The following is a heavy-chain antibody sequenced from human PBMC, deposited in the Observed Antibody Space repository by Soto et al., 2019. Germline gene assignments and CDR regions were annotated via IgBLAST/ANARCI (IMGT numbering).Heavy chain of an antibody. CDR3: ARGIDDNASFGMDV. J-gene: IGHJ6*02. V-gene: IGHV4-34*01. Sequence: SETLSLTCVVSGGSFSTYYYNWIRQSPGKGLEWIGEINHSGSNNYSPSLKSRVTMSLDTSKNQFSLKLTSVTAADTAVYYCARGIDDNASFGMDVWGQGTTVTVSS. D-gene: IGHD1-1*01. CDR2: INHSGSN. CDR1: GGSFSTYY.